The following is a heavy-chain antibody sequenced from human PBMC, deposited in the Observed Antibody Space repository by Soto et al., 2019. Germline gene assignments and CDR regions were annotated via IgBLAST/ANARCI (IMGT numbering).Heavy chain of an antibody. CDR3: ARSSALTISGVAGMDV. V-gene: IGHV1-2*02. J-gene: IGHJ6*02. Sequence: QIHLIQSGAEVKKPGASVRVSCKASGYSFTGYYIHWVRQAPGQGLEWMGWINPNSGGANYAQKFQGRVTMTRDTSTTTAYMELSRPRSTDTAVFYCARSSALTISGVAGMDVWCQRATVTVCS. D-gene: IGHD3-3*01. CDR2: INPNSGGA. CDR1: GYSFTGYY.